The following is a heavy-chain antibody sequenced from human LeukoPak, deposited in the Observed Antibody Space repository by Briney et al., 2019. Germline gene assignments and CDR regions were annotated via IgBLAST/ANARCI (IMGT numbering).Heavy chain of an antibody. CDR3: FGSSVESIQH. V-gene: IGHV3-30-3*01. Sequence: PGGSLRLSCAASGFTFSSYAMHWVRQAPGKGLEWVAVISYDGSNKYYADSVKGRFTISRDNSKNTLYLQMNSLRAEDTAVYYCFGSSVESIQHWGQGTLVTVSS. J-gene: IGHJ1*01. CDR2: ISYDGSNK. CDR1: GFTFSSYA. D-gene: IGHD1-26*01.